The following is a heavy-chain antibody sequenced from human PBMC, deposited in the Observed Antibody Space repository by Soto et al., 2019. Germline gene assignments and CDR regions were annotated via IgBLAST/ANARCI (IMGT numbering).Heavy chain of an antibody. CDR2: ISGSGSTT. Sequence: GGSLRLSCAASGFIFSNYAMSWVRQAPGKGLEWVSFISGSGSTTYYADSVKGRFTISRGNSKNMLYVQMNSLRAEDAAVYYCVREASSTGLHLDHWGRGTLVTVSS. V-gene: IGHV3-23*01. D-gene: IGHD6-6*01. CDR3: VREASSTGLHLDH. J-gene: IGHJ4*02. CDR1: GFIFSNYA.